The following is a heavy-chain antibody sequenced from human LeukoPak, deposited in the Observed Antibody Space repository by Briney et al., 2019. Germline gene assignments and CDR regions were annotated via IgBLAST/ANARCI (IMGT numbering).Heavy chain of an antibody. D-gene: IGHD6-19*01. CDR1: GGSISSSSYY. V-gene: IGHV4-39*02. Sequence: KPSETLSLTCTVSGGSISSSSYYWGWIRQPPGKGLEWIGSIYSGSTYYNPSLKSRVTISVDTSKNQFSLKLSSVTAADTAVYYCARDQWPIDTSDIWGQGTMVTVSS. CDR2: IYSGST. J-gene: IGHJ3*02. CDR3: ARDQWPIDTSDI.